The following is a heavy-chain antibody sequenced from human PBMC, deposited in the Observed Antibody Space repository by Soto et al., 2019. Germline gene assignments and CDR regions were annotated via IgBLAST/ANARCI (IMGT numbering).Heavy chain of an antibody. D-gene: IGHD3-3*01. CDR1: GFTVSSTNY. J-gene: IGHJ6*02. V-gene: IGHV3-53*05. CDR3: ARDLIRFLEWLDTPDYYYYGMDV. Sequence: WGSLRLSCVVSGFTVSSTNYMSWVRQAPGKGLERVSVLYPGYTTFYADSVKGRFTISTDNSKNTLYLQMNSLRAEDTAVYYCARDLIRFLEWLDTPDYYYYGMDVWGQGTTVTVS. CDR2: LYPGYTT.